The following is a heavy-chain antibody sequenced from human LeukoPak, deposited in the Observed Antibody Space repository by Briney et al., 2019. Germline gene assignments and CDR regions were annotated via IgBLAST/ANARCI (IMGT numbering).Heavy chain of an antibody. D-gene: IGHD5-18*01. CDR3: ARAVDTDFAFDI. CDR2: INPNSGST. V-gene: IGHV1-2*02. CDR1: GYTFNDYF. Sequence: ASVKVSCKTSGYTFNDYFMHWVRQAPGQGLEWMGWINPNSGSTKHAQRFQGRVTITRDTSISTAYMEVSRLRSDDSAVYYCARAVDTDFAFDIWGQGTMVTVSS. J-gene: IGHJ3*02.